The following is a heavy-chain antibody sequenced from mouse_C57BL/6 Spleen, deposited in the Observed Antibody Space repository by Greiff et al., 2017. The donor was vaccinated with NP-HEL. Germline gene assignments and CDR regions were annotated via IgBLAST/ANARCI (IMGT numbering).Heavy chain of an antibody. CDR3: ARSNYSNRDLDY. V-gene: IGHV1-82*01. Sequence: VQLQQSGPELVKPGASVKISCKASGYAFSSSWMNWVKQRPGKGLEWIGRIYPGDGDTNYNGKFKGKATLTADKSSSTAYMQLSSLTSEDSAVYFCARSNYSNRDLDYWGQGTTLTVSS. CDR2: IYPGDGDT. J-gene: IGHJ2*01. CDR1: GYAFSSSW. D-gene: IGHD2-5*01.